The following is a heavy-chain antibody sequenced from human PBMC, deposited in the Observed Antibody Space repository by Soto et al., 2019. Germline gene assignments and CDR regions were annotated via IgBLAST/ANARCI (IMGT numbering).Heavy chain of an antibody. D-gene: IGHD2-8*01. CDR2: ISAYNGNT. CDR1: GYTFTSYG. Sequence: GASVKVSCKASGYTFTSYGISWVRQAPGQGLEWMGWISAYNGNTNYAQKFQGRVTMTTDTSTSTAYMELRSLRSDDTAVYYCARDAHLYCTNGVCYGHYMDVWGKGTTVTVSS. V-gene: IGHV1-18*01. J-gene: IGHJ6*03. CDR3: ARDAHLYCTNGVCYGHYMDV.